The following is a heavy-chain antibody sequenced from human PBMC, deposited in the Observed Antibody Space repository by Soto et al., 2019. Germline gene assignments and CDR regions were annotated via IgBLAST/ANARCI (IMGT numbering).Heavy chain of an antibody. J-gene: IGHJ6*02. V-gene: IGHV1-18*01. CDR2: ISAYNGNT. CDR3: AFACILFGSSYGGGDYYYYGMDV. D-gene: IGHD1-26*01. CDR1: GYTFTSYG. Sequence: ASVKVSCKASGYTFTSYGISWVRQAPGQGLEWMGWISAYNGNTNYAQKLQGRVTMTTDTSTSTAYMELSRLRSDDTAVYFCAFACILFGSSYGGGDYYYYGMDVWGQGTTVTVSS.